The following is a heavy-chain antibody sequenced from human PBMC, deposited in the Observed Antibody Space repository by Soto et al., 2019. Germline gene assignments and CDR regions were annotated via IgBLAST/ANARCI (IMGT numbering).Heavy chain of an antibody. CDR1: GFTFSHYG. J-gene: IGHJ3*02. CDR2: ISYDGSHK. D-gene: IGHD2-15*01. V-gene: IGHV3-30*18. CDR3: AKGSVLGYCTGGSCYGDAFDI. Sequence: QVQLVESGGGVVQPGRSLRLSCAASGFTFSHYGMNWVRQAPGKGLEWVALISYDGSHKHYEDSVKGRFTISRDNSDNTLYLQMSSLTTEVTAVYYCAKGSVLGYCTGGSCYGDAFDIWGQGTMVTVSS.